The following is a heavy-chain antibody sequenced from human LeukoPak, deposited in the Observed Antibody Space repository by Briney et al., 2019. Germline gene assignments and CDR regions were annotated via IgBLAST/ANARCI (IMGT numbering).Heavy chain of an antibody. D-gene: IGHD5-18*01. CDR1: GFTFSSYA. CDR3: AKEPRNAGRIQLWFSGDAFDI. V-gene: IGHV3-23*01. Sequence: GGSLRLFCAASGFTFSSYAMSWVRQAPGKGLEWVSAISGSGGSTYYADSVKGRFTISRDNSKNTLYLQMNSLRAEDTAVYYCAKEPRNAGRIQLWFSGDAFDIWGQGTMVTVSS. J-gene: IGHJ3*02. CDR2: ISGSGGST.